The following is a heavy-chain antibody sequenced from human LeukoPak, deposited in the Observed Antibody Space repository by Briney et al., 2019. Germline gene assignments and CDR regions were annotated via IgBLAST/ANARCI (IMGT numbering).Heavy chain of an antibody. Sequence: GESLQISCDASGYTSTSYWIAWVRDMPGKGLEWMGIIYPGDSDTRYSPSFQGHVTISADKSISTAYLQWSSLKASGTAMYYCARLALPSTGYSSSWPLFDYWGQGTLVTVSS. CDR1: GYTSTSYW. J-gene: IGHJ4*02. CDR2: IYPGDSDT. CDR3: ARLALPSTGYSSSWPLFDY. V-gene: IGHV5-51*01. D-gene: IGHD6-13*01.